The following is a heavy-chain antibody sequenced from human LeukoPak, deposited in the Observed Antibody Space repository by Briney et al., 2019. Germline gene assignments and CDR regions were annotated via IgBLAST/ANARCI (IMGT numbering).Heavy chain of an antibody. CDR3: ARSRPYYDFWSGYSQSGSFDY. V-gene: IGHV3-7*01. Sequence: GSLRLSCAASGFTFSSYAMSWVRQAPGKGLEWVANIKQDGSEKYYVDSVKGRFTISRDNAKNSLYLQMNSLRAEDTAVYYCARSRPYYDFWSGYSQSGSFDYWGQGTLVTVSS. CDR1: GFTFSSYA. J-gene: IGHJ4*02. CDR2: IKQDGSEK. D-gene: IGHD3-3*01.